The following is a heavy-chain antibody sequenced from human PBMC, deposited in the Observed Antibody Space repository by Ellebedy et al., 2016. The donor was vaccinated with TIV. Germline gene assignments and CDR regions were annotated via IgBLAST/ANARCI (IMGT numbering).Heavy chain of an antibody. CDR2: LYYSGSA. D-gene: IGHD6-6*01. CDR1: GCSINSYY. V-gene: IGHV4-59*01. J-gene: IGHJ4*02. CDR3: ATSYRSSPPGFDY. Sequence: SETLSLTCTVSGCSINSYYWSWTRQPPGKGLEWIGNLYYSGSANYSPSLKSRVTISVDTSKNQFSLKLSSVTAADTAVHYCATSYRSSPPGFDYWGQGTLVTVSS.